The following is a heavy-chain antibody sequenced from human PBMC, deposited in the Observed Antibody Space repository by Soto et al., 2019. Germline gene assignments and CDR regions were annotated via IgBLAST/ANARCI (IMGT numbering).Heavy chain of an antibody. CDR1: GGSFSGYY. J-gene: IGHJ6*02. CDR2: INHSGST. Sequence: SETLSLTCAVYGGSFSGYYWSWIRQPPGKGLEWIGEINHSGSTNYNPSLKSRVTISVDTSKNQFSLKLSSVTAADTAVYYCARLRRGYSGYDQHYYYYGMDVWGQGTTVTVSS. V-gene: IGHV4-34*01. CDR3: ARLRRGYSGYDQHYYYYGMDV. D-gene: IGHD5-12*01.